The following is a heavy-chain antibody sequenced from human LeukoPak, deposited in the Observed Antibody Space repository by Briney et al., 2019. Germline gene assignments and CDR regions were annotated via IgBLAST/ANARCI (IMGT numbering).Heavy chain of an antibody. V-gene: IGHV3-7*03. CDR3: ARDLGMGLRYFDWFSNWFDP. CDR2: VDPDGSAK. Sequence: PGGSLRLSCAASGFTISTYWMSWVRQAPGKGLEWVANVDPDGSAKYYIDSVKGRFTVSRDNAKNSLYLQMNSLRAEDTAVYYCARDLGMGLRYFDWFSNWFDPWGQGTLVTVSS. J-gene: IGHJ5*02. CDR1: GFTISTYW. D-gene: IGHD3-9*01.